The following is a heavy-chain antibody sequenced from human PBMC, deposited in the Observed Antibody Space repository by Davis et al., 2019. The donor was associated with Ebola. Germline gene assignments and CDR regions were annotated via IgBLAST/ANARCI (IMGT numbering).Heavy chain of an antibody. V-gene: IGHV4-34*01. CDR1: GGSFS. Sequence: SETLSLTCAVYGGSFSAPLGEIDHSGSTNYNPSLKSRVTISVDTSKNQFSLRLNSVTAADTATYYCARDDLTGLMDSWGQGTLVTVSS. D-gene: IGHD2-8*02. CDR2: IDHSGST. J-gene: IGHJ4*02. CDR3: ARDDLTGLMDS.